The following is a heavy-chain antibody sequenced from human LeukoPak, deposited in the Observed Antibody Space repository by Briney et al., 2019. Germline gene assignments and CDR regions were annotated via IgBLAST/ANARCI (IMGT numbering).Heavy chain of an antibody. V-gene: IGHV3-53*01. Sequence: GGSLRLSCAASGFTVSSNYMSWVRQAPGKGLEWVSVIYSGGSTYYADSVKGRFTISRDNSRNTLYLQMNSLRAEDTAVYYCARDVTTTPYELVGVFDYWGQGTLVTVSS. J-gene: IGHJ4*02. CDR1: GFTVSSNY. CDR3: ARDVTTTPYELVGVFDY. CDR2: IYSGGST. D-gene: IGHD4-11*01.